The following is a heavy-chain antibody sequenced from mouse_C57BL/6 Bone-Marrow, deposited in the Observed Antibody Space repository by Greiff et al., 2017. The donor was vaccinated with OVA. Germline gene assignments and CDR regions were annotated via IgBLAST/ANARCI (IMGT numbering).Heavy chain of an antibody. CDR3: ARHEFITTVVAPPAWFAY. Sequence: VQLQQSGAELVKPGASVKLSCKASGYTFTEYTIHWVKQRSGQGLEWIGWFYPGSGSIKYNEKFKDKATLTADKSSSTVYMELSRLTSEDSAVYFCARHEFITTVVAPPAWFAYWGQGTLVTVSA. D-gene: IGHD1-1*01. V-gene: IGHV1-62-2*01. J-gene: IGHJ3*01. CDR2: FYPGSGSI. CDR1: GYTFTEYT.